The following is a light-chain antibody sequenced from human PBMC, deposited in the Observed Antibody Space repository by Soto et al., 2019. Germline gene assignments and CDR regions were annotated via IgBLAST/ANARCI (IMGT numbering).Light chain of an antibody. CDR3: QQRSNLPWT. CDR1: QRINDY. V-gene: IGKV3-11*01. Sequence: DIVLTQSPATLSLSPGERATLSCRASQRINDYLAWYQQKPGQAPRLLIFDASNRATGIPVRFSGSGSGTDFTLTVSSLEPEDFAVYFCQQRSNLPWTFGQVTKV. J-gene: IGKJ1*01. CDR2: DAS.